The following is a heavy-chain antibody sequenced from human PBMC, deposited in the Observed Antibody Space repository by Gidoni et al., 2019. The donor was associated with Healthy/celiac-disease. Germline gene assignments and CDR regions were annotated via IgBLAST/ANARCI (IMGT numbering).Heavy chain of an antibody. CDR3: AALTGDKPPYFDY. CDR2: VNPKQGGT. CDR1: GYTLTGYY. D-gene: IGHD7-27*01. J-gene: IGHJ4*02. Sequence: QVQLVQSGGEVKKPGASVKVSCKASGYTLTGYYMRWVRQAPGRGLEWMGGVNPKQGGTNYAKMFEGRVTMTRDTSISTACMELSRLKSDDTAVYYCAALTGDKPPYFDYWGQGTLVTVSS. V-gene: IGHV1-2*02.